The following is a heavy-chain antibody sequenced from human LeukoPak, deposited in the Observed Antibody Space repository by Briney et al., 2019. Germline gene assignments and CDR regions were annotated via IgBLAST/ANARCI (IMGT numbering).Heavy chain of an antibody. Sequence: PGGSLRLSCAASGFTFSSYSMNWVRQAPGKGLEWVSYISSSSGTIYYADSVKGRFTISRDNAKDSLFLQMNSLRDEDTAVYYCARDYDSSGYQSDYFDYWGQGTLVAVPS. CDR3: ARDYDSSGYQSDYFDY. CDR1: GFTFSSYS. V-gene: IGHV3-48*02. CDR2: ISSSSGTI. J-gene: IGHJ4*02. D-gene: IGHD3-22*01.